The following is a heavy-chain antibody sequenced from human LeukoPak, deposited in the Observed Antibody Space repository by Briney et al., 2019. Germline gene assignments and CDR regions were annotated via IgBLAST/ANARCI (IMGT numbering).Heavy chain of an antibody. J-gene: IGHJ4*02. Sequence: ASVNVSCKASGYTFMSYGVTWVRQAPGQGLEWMGWVGAHNGRPNYAQKIQGRVIMTRDPSTSTAYMELKSLTSDDTAVYYCARGAARGYDSSGYYYPDLPGPFDYWGQGTLVTVSS. V-gene: IGHV1-18*01. CDR1: GYTFMSYG. CDR2: VGAHNGRP. CDR3: ARGAARGYDSSGYYYPDLPGPFDY. D-gene: IGHD3-22*01.